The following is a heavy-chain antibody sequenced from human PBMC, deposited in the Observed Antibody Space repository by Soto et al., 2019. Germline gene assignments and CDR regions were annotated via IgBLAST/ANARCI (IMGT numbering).Heavy chain of an antibody. D-gene: IGHD2-2*02. Sequence: VASVKVSCKASGGTFSSYAISWVRQAPGQGLEWMGGIIPIFGTANCAQKFQGRVTITADKSTSTAYMELSSLRSEDTAVYYCARGPFQLGYCSSTSCYRAPMDVWGQGTTVTVSS. J-gene: IGHJ6*02. CDR3: ARGPFQLGYCSSTSCYRAPMDV. V-gene: IGHV1-69*06. CDR2: IIPIFGTA. CDR1: GGTFSSYA.